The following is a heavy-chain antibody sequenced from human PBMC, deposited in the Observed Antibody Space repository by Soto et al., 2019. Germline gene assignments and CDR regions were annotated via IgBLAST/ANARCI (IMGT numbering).Heavy chain of an antibody. CDR1: GGTFSSYS. CDR3: ASDIVLVPADPGGRESYYYYGMDV. D-gene: IGHD2-2*01. V-gene: IGHV1-69*13. J-gene: IGHJ6*02. Sequence: GASVKVSCKASGGTFSSYSISWVRQAPGQGLEWMGGIIPIFGTANYAQKFQGRVTITADESTSTAYMELSSLRSEDTAVYYCASDIVLVPADPGGRESYYYYGMDVWGQGTTVTVSS. CDR2: IIPIFGTA.